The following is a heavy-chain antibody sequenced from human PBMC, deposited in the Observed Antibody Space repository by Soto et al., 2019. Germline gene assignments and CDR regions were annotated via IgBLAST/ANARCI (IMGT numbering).Heavy chain of an antibody. CDR1: GGSIRSYY. V-gene: IGHV4-59*01. CDR3: ARGDILTGYGGYYYYMDV. Sequence: SETLSLTCTVSGGSIRSYYWSWIRQPPGKGLEWIGYIYYSGSTNYNPSLKSRVTISVDTSKNQFSLKLSSVTAADTAVYYCARGDILTGYGGYYYYMDVWGKGTTVTVSS. CDR2: IYYSGST. D-gene: IGHD3-9*01. J-gene: IGHJ6*03.